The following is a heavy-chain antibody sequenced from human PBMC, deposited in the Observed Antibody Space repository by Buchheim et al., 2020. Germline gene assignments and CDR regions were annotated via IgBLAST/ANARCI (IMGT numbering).Heavy chain of an antibody. D-gene: IGHD1-7*01. J-gene: IGHJ4*02. CDR1: GGSFSGYY. CDR2: INHSGST. CDR3: ARDTGTSQGIGAFDY. Sequence: QVQLQQWGAGLLKPSETLSLTCAVYGGSFSGYYWSWIRQPPGKGLEWIGEINHSGSTNYNPSLKSRVTISVDTSKNQFSLKLSSVTAADTAVYYCARDTGTSQGIGAFDYWGQGTL. V-gene: IGHV4-34*01.